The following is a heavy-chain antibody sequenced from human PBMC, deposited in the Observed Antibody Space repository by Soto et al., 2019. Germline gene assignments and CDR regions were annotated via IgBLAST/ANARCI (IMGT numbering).Heavy chain of an antibody. Sequence: GGSLRLSCAASGFTFSSYDMHWVRQATGKGLEWVSAIGTAGDTYYPGSVKGRFTISRENAKNSLYLQMNSLRAGDTAVYYCARVTSGSYKFDYWGQGTLVTVYS. D-gene: IGHD1-26*01. V-gene: IGHV3-13*01. CDR2: IGTAGDT. J-gene: IGHJ4*02. CDR1: GFTFSSYD. CDR3: ARVTSGSYKFDY.